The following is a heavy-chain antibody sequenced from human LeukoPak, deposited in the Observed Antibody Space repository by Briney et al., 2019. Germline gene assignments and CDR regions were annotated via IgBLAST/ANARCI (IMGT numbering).Heavy chain of an antibody. CDR2: VLDNTDFA. CDR3: ASEPGLSRGAVYAMDV. V-gene: IGHV3-30-3*01. CDR1: GITLMSYT. Sequence: GGSLRLSCSASGITLMSYTIHWLRRAPGRGLEWLTLVLDNTDFAYHADSVKGRFIISRDTYKHVVYLQMNSLRPEDTAVYYCASEPGLSRGAVYAMDVWGQGTTVTVSS. D-gene: IGHD3-22*01. J-gene: IGHJ6*01.